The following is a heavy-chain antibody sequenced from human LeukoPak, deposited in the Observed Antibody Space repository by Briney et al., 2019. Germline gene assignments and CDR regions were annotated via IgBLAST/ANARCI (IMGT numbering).Heavy chain of an antibody. D-gene: IGHD3-3*01. Sequence: PGGSLRLSCAASGFTFNTQGMHWVRQAPGKGLEWVAAIWFDGSVKHYSDAVKGRFTISRDNSLNTLHLQMNSLRVEDTAVYYCAKDTAVQFLEPAFWGQGTLVTVSS. CDR1: GFTFNTQG. CDR3: AKDTAVQFLEPAF. CDR2: IWFDGSVK. V-gene: IGHV3-33*06. J-gene: IGHJ4*02.